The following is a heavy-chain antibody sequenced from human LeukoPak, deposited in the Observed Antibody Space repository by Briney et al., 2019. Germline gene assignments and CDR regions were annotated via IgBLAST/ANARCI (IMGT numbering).Heavy chain of an antibody. J-gene: IGHJ4*02. V-gene: IGHV3-30*02. Sequence: GGSLRLSCAASGFTFSSYGMHRVRQAPGKGLEWVAFIRYDGSNKYYADSVKGRFTISRDNSKNTLYLQMDSLRAEDTAVYYCAKDPRDSIDYWGQGTLVTVSS. CDR1: GFTFSSYG. CDR2: IRYDGSNK. CDR3: AKDPRDSIDY. D-gene: IGHD3-22*01.